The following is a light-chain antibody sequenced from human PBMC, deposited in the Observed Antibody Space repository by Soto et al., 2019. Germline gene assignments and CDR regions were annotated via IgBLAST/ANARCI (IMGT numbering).Light chain of an antibody. Sequence: EIVLTQSPATLSLSPGERATLSCRASQSVSSYLAWYQQKPGQAPRLLIYDASNMATGIPARCSGSGSETDFTLTNSSLEPEDFAVYYCQQRSNWPPLPFGGGTKVEI. V-gene: IGKV3-11*01. CDR3: QQRSNWPPLP. CDR2: DAS. J-gene: IGKJ4*01. CDR1: QSVSSY.